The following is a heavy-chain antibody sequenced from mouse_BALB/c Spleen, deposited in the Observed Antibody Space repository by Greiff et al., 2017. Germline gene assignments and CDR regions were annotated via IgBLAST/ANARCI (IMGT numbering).Heavy chain of an antibody. CDR2: ISNGGGST. CDR3: ARGITTALYAMDY. Sequence: EVKLVESGGGLVQPGGSLKLSCAASGFTFSSYTMSWVRQTPEKRLEWVAYISNGGGSTYYPDTVKGRFTISRDNAKNTLYLQMSSLKSEDTAMYYCARGITTALYAMDYWGQGTSVTVS. D-gene: IGHD1-2*01. J-gene: IGHJ4*01. V-gene: IGHV5-12-2*01. CDR1: GFTFSSYT.